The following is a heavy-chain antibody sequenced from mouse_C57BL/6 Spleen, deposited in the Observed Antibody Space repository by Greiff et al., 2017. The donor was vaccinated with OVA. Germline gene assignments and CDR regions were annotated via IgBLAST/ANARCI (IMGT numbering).Heavy chain of an antibody. CDR1: GYTFTDYE. Sequence: VQLQQSGAELVRPGASVTLSCKASGYTFTDYEMHWVKQTPVHGLAWIGAIDPETGGTAYNQKFKGKAILTADKSSSTAYMELRSLTSEDSAVYYCTRRGYYGAMDYWGQGTSVTVSS. J-gene: IGHJ4*01. CDR3: TRRGYYGAMDY. D-gene: IGHD1-1*01. V-gene: IGHV1-15*01. CDR2: IDPETGGT.